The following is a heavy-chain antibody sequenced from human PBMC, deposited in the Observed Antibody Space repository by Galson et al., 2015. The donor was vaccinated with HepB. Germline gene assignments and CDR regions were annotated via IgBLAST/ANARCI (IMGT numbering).Heavy chain of an antibody. CDR1: GDSVSSNSAA. D-gene: IGHD2-2*01. V-gene: IGHV6-1*01. Sequence: CAISGDSVSSNSAAWNWIRQSPSRGLEWLGRTYYRSKWYNDCAVSVKSRITINPDTSKNQFSLQLNSVTPEDTAVYYCARVYCSSTSCYFGAFDIWGQGTMVTVSS. CDR2: TYYRSKWYN. J-gene: IGHJ3*02. CDR3: ARVYCSSTSCYFGAFDI.